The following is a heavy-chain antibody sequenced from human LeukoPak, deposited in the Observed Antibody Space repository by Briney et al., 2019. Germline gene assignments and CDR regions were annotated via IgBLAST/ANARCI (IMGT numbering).Heavy chain of an antibody. D-gene: IGHD4-17*01. CDR2: ISYDGSNK. Sequence: PGGSLRLSCAASGFTFSSYGMHWVRQAPGKGLEWVAVISYDGSNKYYADSVKGRFTISRDNSKNTLYLQMNSLRAEDTAVYYCARFSATVTSYSPLDYWGQGTLVTVSS. V-gene: IGHV3-30*03. J-gene: IGHJ4*02. CDR1: GFTFSSYG. CDR3: ARFSATVTSYSPLDY.